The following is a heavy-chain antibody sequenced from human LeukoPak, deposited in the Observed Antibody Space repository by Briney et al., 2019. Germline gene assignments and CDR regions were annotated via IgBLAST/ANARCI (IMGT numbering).Heavy chain of an antibody. CDR1: GYSFTSYW. CDR2: IYPGDSDT. J-gene: IGHJ4*02. V-gene: IGHV5-51*01. CDR3: AREKMTTVSKRIFDY. Sequence: GESLKISCKGSGYSFTSYWIGWVRQMPGKGLEWMGIIYPGDSDTRYSPSFQGQVTISADKSISTAYLQWSSLKASDTAMYYCAREKMTTVSKRIFDYWGQGTLVTVSS. D-gene: IGHD4-11*01.